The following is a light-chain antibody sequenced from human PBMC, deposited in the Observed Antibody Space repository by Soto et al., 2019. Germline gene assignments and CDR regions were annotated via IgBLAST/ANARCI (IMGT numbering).Light chain of an antibody. CDR2: EVS. V-gene: IGLV2-14*01. J-gene: IGLJ1*01. CDR1: SSDVGGYNY. Sequence: QSVLTQPASVSGSPGQSITISCTGTSSDVGGYNYVSWYQQHPGKAPKLMIYEVSNRPSGVCNRFSGSKSGNTASLTISGLQAEDEADYYCSSYTSSSTRVFGTGTKLTVL. CDR3: SSYTSSSTRV.